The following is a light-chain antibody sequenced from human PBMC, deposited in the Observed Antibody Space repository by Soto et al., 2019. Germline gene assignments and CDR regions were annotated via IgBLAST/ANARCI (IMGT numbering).Light chain of an antibody. V-gene: IGLV7-46*01. Sequence: QAVVTQEPSLTVSPGGTVTLTCGSSTGDVTSGHWPYWFQQKPGQAPRTLIFDADKKHSWTPARFSGSLLGGKAALTLSGARPEDEADYYCMLSYTGTRPVVFGGGTKLTVL. CDR1: TGDVTSGHW. J-gene: IGLJ2*01. CDR3: MLSYTGTRPVV. CDR2: DAD.